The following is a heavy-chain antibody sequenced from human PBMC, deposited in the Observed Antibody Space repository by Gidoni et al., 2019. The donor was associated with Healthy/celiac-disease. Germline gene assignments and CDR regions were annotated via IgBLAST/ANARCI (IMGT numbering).Heavy chain of an antibody. D-gene: IGHD3-10*01. J-gene: IGHJ4*02. Sequence: EVQLVESGGGLVQPGGSLRLSCAASGFTFSSYEMNWVRQATGKGLEWVAASGTAGDTYYPGSGKGRFTIPRENAKNSLYLQMNSLRAGDTAVYYCARVEGSGSFDYWGQGTLVTVSS. CDR3: ARVEGSGSFDY. CDR2: SGTAGDT. CDR1: GFTFSSYE. V-gene: IGHV3-13*04.